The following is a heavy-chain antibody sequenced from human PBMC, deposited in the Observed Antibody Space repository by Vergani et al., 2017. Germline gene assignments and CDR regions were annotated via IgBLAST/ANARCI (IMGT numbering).Heavy chain of an antibody. V-gene: IGHV3-15*07. CDR1: GFSFRNAW. J-gene: IGHJ6*02. D-gene: IGHD2-21*01. CDR3: TTDPRYCGDGSCYWLRDHHYYGMDV. Sequence: EVQLVESGGGIVKPGGSLRLSCVASGFSFRNAWMNWVRRTPGKGLEWVCRINSTFDRGTQDYAAAVKGRITISREDSKNTLFLQMNGLKTEDIGVYYCTTDPRYCGDGSCYWLRDHHYYGMDVWGQGTTVTVSS. CDR2: INSTFDRGTQ.